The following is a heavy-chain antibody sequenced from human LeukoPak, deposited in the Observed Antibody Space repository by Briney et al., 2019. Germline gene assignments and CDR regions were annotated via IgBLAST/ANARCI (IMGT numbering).Heavy chain of an antibody. CDR3: ARESPVNWFDP. V-gene: IGHV3-7*01. J-gene: IGHJ5*02. CDR1: GFTFSDYW. CDR2: IKQDGSEK. Sequence: GGSLRLSCAASGFTFSDYWMSWVRQAPGKGLEWAANIKQDGSEKYYVDSVKGRFTISRDNAKNSLYLQMNSLRAEDTAVYYCARESPVNWFDPWGPGTLVTVSS.